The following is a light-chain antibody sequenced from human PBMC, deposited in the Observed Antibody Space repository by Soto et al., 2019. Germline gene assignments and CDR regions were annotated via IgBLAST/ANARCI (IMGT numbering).Light chain of an antibody. V-gene: IGKV3-15*01. CDR3: QQYNSYWT. J-gene: IGKJ1*01. CDR1: QSVGSN. Sequence: EIVMTHSPATLSVSPVEIATLSCSSSQSVGSNLAWYQQKPGQAPRLLIYGASTRATGIPARFSGSGSGTDFTLTISSLQPDDFATYYCQQYNSYWTFGQGTKVDNK. CDR2: GAS.